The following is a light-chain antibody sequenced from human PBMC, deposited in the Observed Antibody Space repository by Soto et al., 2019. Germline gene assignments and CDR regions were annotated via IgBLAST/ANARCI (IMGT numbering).Light chain of an antibody. CDR3: CSYAGSTTLM. J-gene: IGLJ3*02. V-gene: IGLV2-23*01. CDR1: SSDVGSYNL. Sequence: QSALTQPASVSGSPGQSITISCSGTSSDVGSYNLVSWYQQYPGKAPKLMIYEGSQRPSGVSHRFSGSKSGNTASLTISGLQAEDEADYNCCSYAGSTTLMFGGGTKVTVL. CDR2: EGS.